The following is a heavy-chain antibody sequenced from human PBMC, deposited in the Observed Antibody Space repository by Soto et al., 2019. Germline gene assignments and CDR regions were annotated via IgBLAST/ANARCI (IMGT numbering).Heavy chain of an antibody. CDR2: ISYDGSNQ. V-gene: IGHV3-30*18. CDR3: AKSWSGSHGAFDM. CDR1: GFIFSTYG. J-gene: IGHJ3*02. Sequence: QVQLVESGGGVVQPGRSLRLSCAASGFIFSTYGMHWVRQAPGKGLEWVAVISYDGSNQYFEDSVRGRFTVSRDNSKNSLYLQMNSLRLDDTALYYCAKSWSGSHGAFDMWGQGTMVIVSA. D-gene: IGHD2-8*02.